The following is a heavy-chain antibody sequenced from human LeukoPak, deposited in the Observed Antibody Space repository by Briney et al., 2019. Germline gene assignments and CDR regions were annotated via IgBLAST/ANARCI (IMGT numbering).Heavy chain of an antibody. CDR2: IYYSGST. CDR1: GGSISSGDYY. D-gene: IGHD6-6*01. Sequence: PSETLSLTCTVSGGSISSGDYYWSWIRQPPGKGLEWIGYIYYSGSTYHNPSLKSRVTISVDTSKNQFSLKLSSVTAADTAVYYCAREYSSSSADYFDYWGQGTLVTVSS. CDR3: AREYSSSSADYFDY. V-gene: IGHV4-30-4*01. J-gene: IGHJ4*02.